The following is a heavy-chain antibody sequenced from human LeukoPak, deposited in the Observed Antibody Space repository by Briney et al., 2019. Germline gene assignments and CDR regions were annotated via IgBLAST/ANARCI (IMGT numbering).Heavy chain of an antibody. CDR1: GFTFSSYG. CDR3: AKPPWTGTPAFDI. V-gene: IGHV3-30*18. CDR2: ISYDGSNK. J-gene: IGHJ3*02. Sequence: GRSLRLSCAASGFTFSSYGMHWVRQAPGKGLEWVAVISYDGSNKYYADSVKGRFTISRDNSKNTLYLQMNSLRAEDTAVYYCAKPPWTGTPAFDIWGQGRMVAVSS. D-gene: IGHD1-1*01.